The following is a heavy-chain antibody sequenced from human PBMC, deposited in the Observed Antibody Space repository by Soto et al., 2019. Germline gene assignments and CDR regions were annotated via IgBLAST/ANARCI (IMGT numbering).Heavy chain of an antibody. V-gene: IGHV3-11*04. Sequence: SGGSLRLSCAASGFTSSDYYMSWIRQAPGKGLEWVSYINRNGGSIYYADSVKGRFTISRDNAKNSLFLQMNSLRDEDTAVYYCARDRGLDSSGYYYVKNAFDIWGQGTMVTVSS. D-gene: IGHD3-22*01. CDR1: GFTSSDYY. CDR2: INRNGGSI. CDR3: ARDRGLDSSGYYYVKNAFDI. J-gene: IGHJ3*02.